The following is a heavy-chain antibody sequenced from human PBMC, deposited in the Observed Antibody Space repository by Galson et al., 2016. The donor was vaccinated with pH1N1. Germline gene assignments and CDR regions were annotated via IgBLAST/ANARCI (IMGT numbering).Heavy chain of an antibody. J-gene: IGHJ4*02. CDR2: IHYSGFT. D-gene: IGHD1-26*01. V-gene: IGHV4-39*01. CDR1: GGSLSSRNFY. CDR3: ASLVRGSYPDPLYYFDF. Sequence: SETLSLTCTVSGGSLSSRNFYGGWIRRPPGKGLEWIGNIHYSGFTHYNSSLQSRVTISVDTSENQFSLRLSSVTAADTAVYYCASLVRGSYPDPLYYFDFWGLGTLVTVSS.